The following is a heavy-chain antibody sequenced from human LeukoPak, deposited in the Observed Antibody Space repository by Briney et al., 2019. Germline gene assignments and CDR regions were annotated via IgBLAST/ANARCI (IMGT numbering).Heavy chain of an antibody. D-gene: IGHD3-10*01. Sequence: GASVKVSCKASGGTFSSYAISWVRQAPGQGLEWMGGIIPIFGTANYAQKFQGGVTITADESTSTAYMELSSLRSEDTAVYYCARGKGYYGSGSYYYYYMDVWGKGTTVTISS. CDR1: GGTFSSYA. CDR2: IIPIFGTA. CDR3: ARGKGYYGSGSYYYYYMDV. J-gene: IGHJ6*03. V-gene: IGHV1-69*13.